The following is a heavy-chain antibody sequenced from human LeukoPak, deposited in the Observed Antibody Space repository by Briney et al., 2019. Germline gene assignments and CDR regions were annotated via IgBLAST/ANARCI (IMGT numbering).Heavy chain of an antibody. CDR1: GFTFSDYW. CDR2: IKQDGSEK. Sequence: GGSLRLSCVGSGFTFSDYWMSWVRQAPGKGLEWVDNIKQDGSEKDYVDALKGRFTISRDNAKNSLYLQMNSLRAEDTAVYYCARWLELMRNFGWWGQGTLVTVSS. J-gene: IGHJ4*02. D-gene: IGHD5-24*01. V-gene: IGHV3-7*01. CDR3: ARWLELMRNFGW.